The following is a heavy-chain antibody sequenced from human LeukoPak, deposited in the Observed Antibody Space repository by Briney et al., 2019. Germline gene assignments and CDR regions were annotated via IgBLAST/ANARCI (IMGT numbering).Heavy chain of an antibody. Sequence: GGSLRLSCAASGFTFSNYWMHWVRQAPGKGPVWVSRIKSDGSSTRFADSVQGRFTISRDNAKNTLFLQMNSLRVEDTAVYHCVRGNDHWGQGTLVTVSS. CDR2: IKSDGSST. CDR1: GFTFSNYW. CDR3: VRGNDH. J-gene: IGHJ5*02. V-gene: IGHV3-74*01.